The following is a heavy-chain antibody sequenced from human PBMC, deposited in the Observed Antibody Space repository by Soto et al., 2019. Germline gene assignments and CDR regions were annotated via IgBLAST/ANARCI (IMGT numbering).Heavy chain of an antibody. Sequence: PGGSLRLSCEASGFTFSDYTMNWVRQIPGKGLQWVSGIFGTGGGIQYADSVRGRFTVSRDNSKNTVYLQMDSLRVEDTAVYYCAKDLIARNGIWEPPALWGQGTEVTVSS. J-gene: IGHJ3*01. CDR3: AKDLIARNGIWEPPAL. CDR1: GFTFSDYT. D-gene: IGHD2-8*01. V-gene: IGHV3-23*01. CDR2: IFGTGGGI.